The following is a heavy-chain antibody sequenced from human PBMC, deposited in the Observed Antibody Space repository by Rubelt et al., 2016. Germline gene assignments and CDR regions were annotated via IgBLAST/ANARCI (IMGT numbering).Heavy chain of an antibody. J-gene: IGHJ5*02. V-gene: IGHV3-7*03. CDR2: IKQDGSEK. D-gene: IGHD6-19*01. Sequence: WVRQAPGTGLEWVANIKQDGSEKNYVDSVKGRFTIYRDNAKNSLYLQMDSLRAGDTAVYYCAKDPTAVAGTNWFDPWGQGTLVTVSS. CDR3: AKDPTAVAGTNWFDP.